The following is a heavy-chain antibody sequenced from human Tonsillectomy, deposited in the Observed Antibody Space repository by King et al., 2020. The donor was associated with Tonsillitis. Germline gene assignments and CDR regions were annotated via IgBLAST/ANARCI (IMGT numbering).Heavy chain of an antibody. CDR2: IYTGGST. CDR3: ARGXXDWXPSPFDX. J-gene: IGHJ4*01. CDR1: GXTVSSXY. Sequence: VQLVESGGGLVQPGGSLRLSCAASGXTVSSXYMSWVRQAPGKXLEWVSVIYTGGSTYYADSVKGRFTISRDNSKNTLYLQMNTLRAEDTAVYYCARGXXDWXPSPFDXWGXGXLVTVS. D-gene: IGHD3-9*01. V-gene: IGHV3-66*01.